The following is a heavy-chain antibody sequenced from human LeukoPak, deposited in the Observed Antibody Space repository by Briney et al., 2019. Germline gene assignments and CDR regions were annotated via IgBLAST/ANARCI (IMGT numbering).Heavy chain of an antibody. J-gene: IGHJ3*02. CDR2: INHSGST. V-gene: IGHV4-34*01. CDR1: GGSFSGYY. D-gene: IGHD2-2*01. Sequence: SEALSLTCAVYGGSFSGYYWSWIRQPPGKGLEWIGEINHSGSTNYNPSLKSRVTISVDTSKNQFSLKLSSVTAADTGVYYCARSLGGCSSTSCSYAFDIWGQGTMVTVSS. CDR3: ARSLGGCSSTSCSYAFDI.